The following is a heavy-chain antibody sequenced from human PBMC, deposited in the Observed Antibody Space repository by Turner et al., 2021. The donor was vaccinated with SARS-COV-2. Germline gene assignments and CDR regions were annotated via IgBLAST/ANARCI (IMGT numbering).Heavy chain of an antibody. V-gene: IGHV3-53*04. D-gene: IGHD2-15*01. CDR1: GFIVSSNY. CDR3: ARDLVAYGMDV. J-gene: IGHJ6*02. CDR2: IYSGGST. Sequence: EVQLVESGGGLVQPGGSLRLSCAASGFIVSSNYMSWVRQAPGKGLEGVAVIYSGGSTYYADSVKGRFTISRHNSKNTLYLQMNSLRAEDTAVYYCARDLVAYGMDVWGQGTTVTVSS.